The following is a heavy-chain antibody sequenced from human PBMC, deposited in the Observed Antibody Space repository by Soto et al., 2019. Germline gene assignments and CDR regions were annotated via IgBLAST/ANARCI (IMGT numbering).Heavy chain of an antibody. CDR2: IYYSGGT. V-gene: IGHV4-39*02. CDR1: GGSISRSFYY. D-gene: IGHD2-8*02. CDR3: ARDKITGLSDY. Sequence: SETLSLTCTVSGGSISRSFYYWGWIRQPPGKGLEWIGSIYYSGGTYYNPFLKSRVTISVDTSKNQFSLKLSSVTAADTAVYYCARDKITGLSDYWGQGTLVTVSS. J-gene: IGHJ4*02.